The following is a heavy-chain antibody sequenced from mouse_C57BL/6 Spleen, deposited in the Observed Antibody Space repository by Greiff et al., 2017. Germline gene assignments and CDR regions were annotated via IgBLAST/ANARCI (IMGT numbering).Heavy chain of an antibody. CDR3: ATPLGSAMDY. CDR2: INPNNGGT. D-gene: IGHD6-1*01. J-gene: IGHJ4*01. V-gene: IGHV1-22*01. CDR1: GYTFTDYN. Sequence: EVQLVESGPELVKPGASVKMSCKASGYTFTDYNMHWVKQSHGKSLEWIGYINPNNGGTSYNQKFKGKATLTVNKSSSTAYMELRSLTSEDSAVYYCATPLGSAMDYWGQGTSVTVSS.